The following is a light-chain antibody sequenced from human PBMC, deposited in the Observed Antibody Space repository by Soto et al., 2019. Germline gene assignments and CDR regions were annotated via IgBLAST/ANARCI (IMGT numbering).Light chain of an antibody. CDR2: GAS. CDR1: QSISSS. J-gene: IGKJ2*01. V-gene: IGKV3-15*01. CDR3: QQYNNGPTYT. Sequence: ILMPQSPATLSVSPGERATLSCRASQSISSSLAWYQQKPGQAPRLLIYGASTRATGIPARFSGSGSGTEFTLTISSLQSEDFAVYYCQQYNNGPTYTFGQGTKLEIK.